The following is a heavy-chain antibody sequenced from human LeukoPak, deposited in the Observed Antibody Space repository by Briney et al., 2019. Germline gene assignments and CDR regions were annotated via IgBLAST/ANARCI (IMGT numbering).Heavy chain of an antibody. CDR2: VYYSGST. CDR1: GGSISDYY. J-gene: IGHJ4*02. V-gene: IGHV4-59*13. CDR3: ARGHLVFAY. Sequence: PSETLSLTCTVSGGSISDYYWSWIRQPPEKGLEWIGYVYYSGSTSYNPSLKSRVTISVDTSKNQFSLKVSSVTAADTALYYCARGHLVFAYWGQGTLVTVSS. D-gene: IGHD6-6*01.